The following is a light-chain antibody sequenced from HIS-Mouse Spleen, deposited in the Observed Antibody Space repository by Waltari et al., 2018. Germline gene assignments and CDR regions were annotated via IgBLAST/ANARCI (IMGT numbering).Light chain of an antibody. Sequence: SYELTQPPSVSVSPGQTASITCSGAKLGDKYACWSQQKPGQSPVLVIYQDSKRPSGIPERFSGSNSGNTATLTISGTQAMDEADYYCQAWDSSTGVVFGGGTKLTVL. CDR3: QAWDSSTGVV. J-gene: IGLJ2*01. CDR2: QDS. V-gene: IGLV3-1*01. CDR1: KLGDKY.